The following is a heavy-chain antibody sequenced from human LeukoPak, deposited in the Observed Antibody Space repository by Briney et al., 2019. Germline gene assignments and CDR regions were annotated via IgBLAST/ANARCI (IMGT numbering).Heavy chain of an antibody. V-gene: IGHV1-46*01. Sequence: ASVKVSCKASGYTFTSYYMHWVRQGPGQGLEWMGIINPSGGSTSYAQKFQGRVTMTRDTSTSTAYMELRSLRSDDTAVYYCARVPGGVRGVIPDYWGQGTLVTVSS. CDR3: ARVPGGVRGVIPDY. CDR1: GYTFTSYY. D-gene: IGHD3-10*01. J-gene: IGHJ4*02. CDR2: INPSGGST.